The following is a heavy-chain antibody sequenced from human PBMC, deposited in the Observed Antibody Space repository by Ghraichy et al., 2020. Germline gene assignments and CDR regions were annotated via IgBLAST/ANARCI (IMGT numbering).Heavy chain of an antibody. J-gene: IGHJ6*02. CDR2: ISSSASTI. V-gene: IGHV3-11*01. CDR3: ARDYAMDV. CDR1: GFTFGDYY. Sequence: GGSLRLSCAASGFTFGDYYMTCIRQAPGKGLEWVSYISSSASTIYYADSVKGRFTISRDNAKNSLYLQMNSLRAEDTVLYYCARDYAMDVWGQGTTVTVS.